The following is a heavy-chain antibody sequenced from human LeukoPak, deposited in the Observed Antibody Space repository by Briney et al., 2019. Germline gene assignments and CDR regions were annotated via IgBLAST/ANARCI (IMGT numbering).Heavy chain of an antibody. CDR2: ISSSGSTI. CDR1: GFTFSSYS. V-gene: IGHV3-48*04. J-gene: IGHJ4*02. CDR3: ARDSEWLPYFDY. D-gene: IGHD6-19*01. Sequence: PGGSLRLSCAASGFTFSSYSMNWVRQAPGKGLEWVSYISSSGSTIYYADSVKGRFTISRDNAKNSLYLQMNSLRAEDTAVYYCARDSEWLPYFDYWGQGTLVTVSS.